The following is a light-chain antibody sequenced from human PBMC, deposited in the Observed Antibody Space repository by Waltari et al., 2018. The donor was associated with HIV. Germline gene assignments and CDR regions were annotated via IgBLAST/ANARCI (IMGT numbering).Light chain of an antibody. CDR3: SAWDDSLRGLV. J-gene: IGLJ3*02. Sequence: QSVLTQPPSASGTPGQRVTISCSGSSSNIGSNYVFWYQQLPGTAPKLVIYRNNQRPSGVPGRFPGSKSGTSASLAISVLRSEDEADYYCSAWDDSLRGLVFGGGTKLTVL. V-gene: IGLV1-47*01. CDR2: RNN. CDR1: SSNIGSNY.